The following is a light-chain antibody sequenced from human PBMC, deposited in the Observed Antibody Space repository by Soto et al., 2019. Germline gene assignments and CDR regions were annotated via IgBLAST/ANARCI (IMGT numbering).Light chain of an antibody. CDR3: QQYGSSPGDT. CDR1: QSVSSNS. CDR2: GAS. J-gene: IGKJ2*01. V-gene: IGKV3-20*01. Sequence: EIVLTQSPGTLSLSPGERATLSCRASQSVSSNSLAWYQQRPGQAPRLLIYGASSRATGIPDRFSGSGSGTDFTLTISRLEPEDFAVYYCQQYGSSPGDTFGQGTKLESK.